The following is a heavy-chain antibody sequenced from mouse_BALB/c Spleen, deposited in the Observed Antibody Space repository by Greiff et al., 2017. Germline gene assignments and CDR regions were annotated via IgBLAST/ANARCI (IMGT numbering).Heavy chain of an antibody. CDR1: GFTFSSYA. CDR2: ISSGGSYT. V-gene: IGHV5-9-3*01. J-gene: IGHJ2*01. CDR3: ARKGTGY. Sequence: EVNVVESGGGLVKPGGSLKLSCAASGFTFSSYAMSRVRQTPEKRLEWVATISSGGSYTYYPDSVKGRFTISRDNAKNTLYLQMSSLRSEDTAMYYCARKGTGYWGQGTTLTVSS. D-gene: IGHD3-3*01.